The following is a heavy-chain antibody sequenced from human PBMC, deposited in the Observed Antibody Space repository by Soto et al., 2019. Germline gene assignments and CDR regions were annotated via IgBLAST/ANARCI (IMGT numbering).Heavy chain of an antibody. CDR3: ARDPYHVLMVNAPNLYGMDV. Sequence: ASVKVSCKASGYTFTTYDISWVRQAPGQGLEWMGRISTYNGNTNYPQSLQGRLTMTTDTSTSTAYMELRSLKSDDTAVYYCARDPYHVLMVNAPNLYGMDVWGQGTTVTVS. J-gene: IGHJ6*02. CDR2: ISTYNGNT. V-gene: IGHV1-18*01. D-gene: IGHD2-8*01. CDR1: GYTFTTYD.